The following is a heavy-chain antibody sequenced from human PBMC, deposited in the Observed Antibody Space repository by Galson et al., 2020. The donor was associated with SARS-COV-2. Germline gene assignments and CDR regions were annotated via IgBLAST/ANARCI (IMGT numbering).Heavy chain of an antibody. D-gene: IGHD1-26*01. Sequence: GESLKISCSASGFTFSSYALHWVRQAPGKGLEWVAVISYDGSNKYYADPVKGRFNSSRDNSKNTLYLQMNSLRAEDKAVYYCARLYSGSYGGYIDSWGQGTLVTVSS. V-gene: IGHV3-30*04. CDR2: ISYDGSNK. CDR3: ARLYSGSYGGYIDS. J-gene: IGHJ4*02. CDR1: GFTFSSYA.